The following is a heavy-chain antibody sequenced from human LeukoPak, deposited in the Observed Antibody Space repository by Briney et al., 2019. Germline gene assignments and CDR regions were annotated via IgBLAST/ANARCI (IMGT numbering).Heavy chain of an antibody. Sequence: GGSLRLSCAASGFTFSSYAMHWVRQAPGKGLEWVAVISYDGSNKYYADSVKGRFTISRDNAKNSLYLQMNSLRAEDTAVYYCARAAYYPPAYYYYYMDVWGKGTTVTVSS. CDR1: GFTFSSYA. CDR2: ISYDGSNK. D-gene: IGHD2/OR15-2a*01. J-gene: IGHJ6*03. V-gene: IGHV3-30-3*01. CDR3: ARAAYYPPAYYYYYMDV.